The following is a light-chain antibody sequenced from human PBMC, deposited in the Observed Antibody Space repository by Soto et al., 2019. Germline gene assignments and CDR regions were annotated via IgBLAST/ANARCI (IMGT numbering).Light chain of an antibody. CDR3: QQYYTTPVT. CDR1: QSLLH. J-gene: IGKJ1*01. CDR2: WAS. V-gene: IGKV4-1*01. Sequence: DIVMTQSPDSLAMSLGERATINCKSSQSLLHLAWYQQKPGQPPKLLIYWASTRESGVPDRFSGSGSGTDFTPTISGLQAEDVALYYCQQYYTTPVTFGQGTKVEIK.